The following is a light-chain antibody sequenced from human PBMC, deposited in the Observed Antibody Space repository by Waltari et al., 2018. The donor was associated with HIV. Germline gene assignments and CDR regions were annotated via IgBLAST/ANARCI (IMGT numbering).Light chain of an antibody. Sequence: RVMTQSPATLSVSPGESATLSCRASQSVATNLAWYQQKPGQAPRLLIYAASTRATGVPARFSGSWSGTEFTLTITSLQSEDVAVYYCQQYNNSPPWSFGQGTKVEI. J-gene: IGKJ1*01. V-gene: IGKV3-15*01. CDR2: AAS. CDR1: QSVATN. CDR3: QQYNNSPPWS.